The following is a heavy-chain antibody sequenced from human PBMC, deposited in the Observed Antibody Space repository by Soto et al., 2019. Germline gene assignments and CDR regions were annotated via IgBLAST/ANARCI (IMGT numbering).Heavy chain of an antibody. J-gene: IGHJ4*02. V-gene: IGHV3-7*03. CDR1: GFSFSRYW. D-gene: IGHD2-2*01. CDR2: IRQDGGEK. CDR3: ARDGACPSSTSCCHFDY. Sequence: GGSLRLSCAASGFSFSRYWMSWVRQAPGKGLEWVANIRQDGGEKFYVDSVKGRFTISRDNAKNSLHLQMHSLRAEDTAVYYCARDGACPSSTSCCHFDYWGQGT.